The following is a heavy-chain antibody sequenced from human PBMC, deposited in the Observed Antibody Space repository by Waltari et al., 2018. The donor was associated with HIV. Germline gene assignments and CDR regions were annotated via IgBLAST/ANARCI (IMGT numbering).Heavy chain of an antibody. V-gene: IGHV3-7*01. CDR3: ARDVIGYSSSWYT. CDR1: SSYW. Sequence: SSYWMSWVRQAPGKGLEWVANIKQDGSEKYYVDSVKGRFTISRDNAKNSLYLQMNSLRAEDTAVYYCARDVIGYSSSWYTWGQGTLVTVSS. CDR2: IKQDGSEK. D-gene: IGHD6-13*01. J-gene: IGHJ5*02.